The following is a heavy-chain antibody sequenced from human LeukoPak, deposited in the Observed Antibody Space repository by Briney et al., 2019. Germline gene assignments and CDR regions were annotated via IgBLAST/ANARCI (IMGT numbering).Heavy chain of an antibody. CDR1: GYTFTSYY. CDR3: ARAVSTVTTTGRYYGMDV. Sequence: ASVKVSCKASGYTFTSYYMHWVRQAPGQGLEWMGIINPSGGSTSHAQKFQGRVTMTRDTSTSTVYMELSSLRSEDTAVYYCARAVSTVTTTGRYYGMDVWGQGTTVTVSS. CDR2: INPSGGST. D-gene: IGHD4-17*01. J-gene: IGHJ6*02. V-gene: IGHV1-46*01.